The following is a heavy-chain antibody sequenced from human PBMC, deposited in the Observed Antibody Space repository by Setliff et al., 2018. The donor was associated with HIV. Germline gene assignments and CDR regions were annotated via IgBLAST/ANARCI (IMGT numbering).Heavy chain of an antibody. J-gene: IGHJ4*02. CDR1: GDPIFIGGYY. CDR3: VRNSGWALGS. Sequence: KPSETLSLTCTVSGDPIFIGGYYWSWIRQHPGGGLEWIGYIYHTGKTYYNPSLQSRIIMSLDMSRNQFSLKLSSVTAADTAVYFCVRNSGWALGSWGQGTLVTVSS. CDR2: IYHTGKT. D-gene: IGHD3-16*01. V-gene: IGHV4-31*03.